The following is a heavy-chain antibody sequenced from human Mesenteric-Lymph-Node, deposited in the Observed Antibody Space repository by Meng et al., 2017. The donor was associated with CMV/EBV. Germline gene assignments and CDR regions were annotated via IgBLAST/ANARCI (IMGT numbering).Heavy chain of an antibody. CDR3: AKFPAYNSSGYSLPYYFDY. D-gene: IGHD3-22*01. CDR2: IIPIFGTA. V-gene: IGHV1-69*05. CDR1: GCTFSSYA. Sequence: SVKVSCKASGCTFSSYAISWVRQAPGQGLEWMGGIIPIFGTANYAQKFQGRVTITTDKSTSTAYMELSSLRSEDTAVYYCAKFPAYNSSGYSLPYYFDYWGQGTLVTVSS. J-gene: IGHJ4*02.